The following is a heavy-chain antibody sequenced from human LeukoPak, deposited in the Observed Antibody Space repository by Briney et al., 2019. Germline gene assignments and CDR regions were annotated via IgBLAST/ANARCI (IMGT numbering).Heavy chain of an antibody. CDR1: GGSISSSSYY. D-gene: IGHD3-10*01. CDR2: IYYTGTT. V-gene: IGHV4-39*02. CDR3: ARQYGSGIIGYFDY. J-gene: IGHJ4*02. Sequence: SETLSLTCTVSGGSISSSSYYWGWIRQPPGGGLGWIGSIYYTGTTYYNPSLKSRVTISVDTSKNHFSLRLSSVTAADTAVYYCARQYGSGIIGYFDYWGQGTLVTVSS.